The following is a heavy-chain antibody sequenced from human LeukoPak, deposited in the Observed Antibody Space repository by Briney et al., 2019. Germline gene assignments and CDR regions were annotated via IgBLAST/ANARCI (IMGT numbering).Heavy chain of an antibody. V-gene: IGHV3-48*01. D-gene: IGHD3-3*01. J-gene: IGHJ4*02. CDR1: GFTFSSYS. CDR3: ASPLDDFWSGYRDY. CDR2: ISSSSSTI. Sequence: PGGSLRLSCAASGFTFSSYSMNWVRQAPGKGLEWVSYISSSSSTIYYADSVKGRFTISRDNAKNSLYLQMNSLRAEDTAVYYCASPLDDFWSGYRDYWGQGTLVTVSS.